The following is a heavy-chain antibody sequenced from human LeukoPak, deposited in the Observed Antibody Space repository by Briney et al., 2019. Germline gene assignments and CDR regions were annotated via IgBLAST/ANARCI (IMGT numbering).Heavy chain of an antibody. D-gene: IGHD2-21*02. Sequence: PGGSLRLSCAVSGLPFGSYGMTWVRQAPGKGLEWVSGITGNGVYTYYADSVKGRFTISRDNSKSTLSLQMNSLRAEDTAVYYCAKSYCGGDCGWGPGILVTVSS. CDR3: AKSYCGGDCG. V-gene: IGHV3-23*01. CDR1: GLPFGSYG. J-gene: IGHJ4*02. CDR2: ITGNGVYT.